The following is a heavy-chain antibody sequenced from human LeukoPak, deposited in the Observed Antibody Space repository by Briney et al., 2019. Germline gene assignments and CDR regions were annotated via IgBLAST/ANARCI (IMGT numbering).Heavy chain of an antibody. J-gene: IGHJ4*02. CDR3: AKDTGGSYRRGYLDF. V-gene: IGHV3-9*01. CDR1: GFIFEDLA. D-gene: IGHD1-26*01. CDR2: ISWNSGDI. Sequence: PGGSLRFSCPAPGFIFEDLAMHWVRQAPGKGLEWVSGISWNSGDIGYADSVKGRLTISRDNAKNSLYLQMNSLRSEDTAFYYCAKDTGGSYRRGYLDFRGQGTLVIVSS.